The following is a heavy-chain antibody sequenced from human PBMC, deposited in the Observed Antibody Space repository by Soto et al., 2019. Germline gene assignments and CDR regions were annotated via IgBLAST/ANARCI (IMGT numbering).Heavy chain of an antibody. CDR2: IWYDGSNK. D-gene: IGHD3-22*01. V-gene: IGHV3-33*01. CDR3: ARDGGYNAFDI. J-gene: IGHJ3*02. CDR1: GFTFSSYG. Sequence: QVQLVESGGGVVQPGRSLRLSCAGSGFTFSSYGMHWVRQAPGKGLEWVAVIWYDGSNKYYADSVKGRFTISRDNSKNTLYLQMNSLRAEDTAVYYCARDGGYNAFDIWGQGTMVTVSS.